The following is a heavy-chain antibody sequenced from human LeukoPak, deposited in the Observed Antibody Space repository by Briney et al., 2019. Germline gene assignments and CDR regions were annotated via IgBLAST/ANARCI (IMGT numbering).Heavy chain of an antibody. CDR2: MNHSGST. CDR1: GGSFSGYY. V-gene: IGHV4-34*01. CDR3: ARREGAPDY. D-gene: IGHD1-26*01. J-gene: IGHJ4*02. Sequence: SETLSLTCAVYGGSFSGYYWSWIRQPPGKGLEWIGEMNHSGSTNYNPSLKSRVTISVDTSKNQFSLKLSSVTAADTAVYYCARREGAPDYWGQGTLVTVSS.